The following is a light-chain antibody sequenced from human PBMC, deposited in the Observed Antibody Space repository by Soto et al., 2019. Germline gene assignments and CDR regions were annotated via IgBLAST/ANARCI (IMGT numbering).Light chain of an antibody. Sequence: QSVLTQPPSVSGAPGQRVTISCTGSSSNIGAGYDVHWYQQLPETAPKLLIYGNSNRPSGVPDRFSGSKSGTSASLAITGLQAEDEADYYGQSYDSSLKVFGGGTQLTVL. CDR2: GNS. CDR1: SSNIGAGYD. CDR3: QSYDSSLKV. V-gene: IGLV1-40*01. J-gene: IGLJ2*01.